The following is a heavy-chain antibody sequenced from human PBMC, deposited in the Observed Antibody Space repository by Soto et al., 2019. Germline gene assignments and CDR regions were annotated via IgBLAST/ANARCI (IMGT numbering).Heavy chain of an antibody. V-gene: IGHV2-5*02. Sequence: QITLKESGPTLLKPTQTLTLTCTFSGFSLNTTAVGVGWIRQPPGKALEWLALIYWDGDKRYSPSLKSRLAITKDTAKNQVVLKMTNMDPVDTATYYCAHREGDYYVWGSYKDAFDMWGRGTMGTVSS. J-gene: IGHJ3*02. CDR2: IYWDGDK. D-gene: IGHD3-16*01. CDR1: GFSLNTTAVG. CDR3: AHREGDYYVWGSYKDAFDM.